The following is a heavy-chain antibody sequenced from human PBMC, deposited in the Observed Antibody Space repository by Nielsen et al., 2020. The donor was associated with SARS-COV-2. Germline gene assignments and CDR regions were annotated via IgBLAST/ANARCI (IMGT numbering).Heavy chain of an antibody. Sequence: GESLKISCAASGFTFSSYSMNWVRQAPGKGLEWVSSISSSSSYTNYADSVKGRFTISRDNAKNSLYLQMNSLRAEDTAVYYCARALLGKGVTGLDYWGQGTLVTVSS. CDR1: GFTFSSYS. J-gene: IGHJ4*02. D-gene: IGHD1-20*01. V-gene: IGHV3-21*04. CDR3: ARALLGKGVTGLDY. CDR2: ISSSSSYT.